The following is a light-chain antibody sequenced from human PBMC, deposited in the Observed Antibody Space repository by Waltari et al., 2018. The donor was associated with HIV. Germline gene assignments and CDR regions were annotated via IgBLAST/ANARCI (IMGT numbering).Light chain of an antibody. CDR2: WGS. CDR3: QQYYSSPLT. V-gene: IGKV4-1*01. J-gene: IGKJ5*01. Sequence: DVFMVQSPDALAVSLGETDNIKCKYSSSLLYGTNDKNYVAWYHKKPGLRPKLLIYWGSTRESAVPERFSGSGSGTDFTLTIRRVQPEDVGFYYCQQYYSSPLTFGQGTLLEI. CDR1: SSLLYGTNDKNY.